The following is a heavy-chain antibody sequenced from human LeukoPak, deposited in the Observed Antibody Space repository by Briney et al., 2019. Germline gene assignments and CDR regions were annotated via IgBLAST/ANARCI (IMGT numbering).Heavy chain of an antibody. CDR3: ARDLRGQPYDY. V-gene: IGHV3-21*01. CDR1: GFTFSSYS. J-gene: IGHJ4*02. D-gene: IGHD3-16*01. Sequence: GVSLRLSCAASGFTFSSYSMNWVRQTPGKGLEWVSSISSSSSYIYYADSVKGRFTISRDNAKNSLYLQMNSLRAEDTAVYYCARDLRGQPYDYWGQGTLVTVSS. CDR2: ISSSSSYI.